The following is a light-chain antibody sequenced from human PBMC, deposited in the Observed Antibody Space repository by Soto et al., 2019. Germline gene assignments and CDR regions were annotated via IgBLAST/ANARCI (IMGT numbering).Light chain of an antibody. CDR3: SSFTSTTTYV. Sequence: QSVLTQPASVSGSPGQSIAISCTGTSSDVGSHDLVSWYQQQSGKVPKLIIYDVSSRPSGVSNRFSGSKSGNTASLTISGLQAEDEADYYCSSFTSTTTYVVGTGTKLTVL. CDR1: SSDVGSHDL. J-gene: IGLJ1*01. V-gene: IGLV2-14*02. CDR2: DVS.